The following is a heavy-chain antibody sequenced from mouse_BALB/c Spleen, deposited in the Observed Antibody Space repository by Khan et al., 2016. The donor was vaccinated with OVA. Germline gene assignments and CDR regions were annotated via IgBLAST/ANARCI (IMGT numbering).Heavy chain of an antibody. J-gene: IGHJ4*01. CDR1: GYAFTNYG. D-gene: IGHD2-1*01. V-gene: IGHV9-1*02. Sequence: QIQLVQSGPELKKPGETVRISCKASGYAFTNYGVNWVKQAPGKGLKCMGWINTYTGKPPYPDDFKGRFAFSLETSASTAYLHINNLKNEDMAKYFCARSGNSYALDYWGQGTSVTVSS. CDR2: INTYTGKP. CDR3: ARSGNSYALDY.